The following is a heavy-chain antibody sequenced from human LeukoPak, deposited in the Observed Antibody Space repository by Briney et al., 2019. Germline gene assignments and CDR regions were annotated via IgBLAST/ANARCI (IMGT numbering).Heavy chain of an antibody. D-gene: IGHD2-2*01. CDR3: ARQFLVPGDGYYYSMDV. Sequence: SETLSLTCTVSGGSISGSSYYWGWLRQPPGKGLEWIGSIYYSGSTYYNPSLKSRVTISVDTSKNQFSLKLSSVTAAATAVYYGARQFLVPGDGYYYSMDVWGQGTTVTVSS. J-gene: IGHJ6*02. V-gene: IGHV4-39*01. CDR1: GGSISGSSYY. CDR2: IYYSGST.